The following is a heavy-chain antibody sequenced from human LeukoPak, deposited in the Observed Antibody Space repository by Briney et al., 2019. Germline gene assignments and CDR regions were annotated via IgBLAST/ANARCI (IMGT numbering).Heavy chain of an antibody. D-gene: IGHD5-18*01. CDR2: VSGSGDNT. J-gene: IGHJ6*03. Sequence: GSLRLSCAASGFTFSSHAMSWVRQAPGKGLEWVSAVSGSGDNTYYADSVKGRFTISRDNSKNTLYLHMSSLRAEDTAVYYCARTAYYYYYLDVWGKGTTVTVSS. CDR3: ARTAYYYYYLDV. CDR1: GFTFSSHA. V-gene: IGHV3-23*01.